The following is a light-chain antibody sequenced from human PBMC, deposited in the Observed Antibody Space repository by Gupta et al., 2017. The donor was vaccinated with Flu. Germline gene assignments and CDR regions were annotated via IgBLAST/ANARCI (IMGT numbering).Light chain of an antibody. CDR1: SSDIGTYNL. Sequence: ITISCTGTSSDIGTYNLVSWYQQHPAKAPKLLIYEGSERPSGVSSRFSGSKSGNTASLTISGLQAQDEATYYCCSYTGRSPVVFGGGTTVTVL. CDR3: CSYTGRSPVV. V-gene: IGLV2-23*01. J-gene: IGLJ2*01. CDR2: EGS.